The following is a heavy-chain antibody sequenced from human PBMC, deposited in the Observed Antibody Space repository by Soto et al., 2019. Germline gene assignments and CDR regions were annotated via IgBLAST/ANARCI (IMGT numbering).Heavy chain of an antibody. CDR3: AREGCSGGSCYPEYNWFDP. J-gene: IGHJ5*02. CDR2: IYYSGST. D-gene: IGHD2-15*01. V-gene: IGHV4-30-4*01. Sequence: QVQLQESGPGLVKPSQTLSLTCTVSGGSISSGDYYWSWIRQPPGKGLEWIGYIYYSGSTYYNPSLKSRVTISVDTSKNQFSLKLSSVTAADTAVYYCAREGCSGGSCYPEYNWFDPWGQGTLVTVSS. CDR1: GGSISSGDYY.